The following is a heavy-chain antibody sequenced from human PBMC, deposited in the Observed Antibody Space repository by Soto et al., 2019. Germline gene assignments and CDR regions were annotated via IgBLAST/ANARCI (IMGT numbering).Heavy chain of an antibody. CDR3: ARGHGLHRYYGMDV. CDR1: GGSISSGDYY. J-gene: IGHJ6*02. Sequence: NPSETLSLTCTVSGGSISSGDYYWSWIRQPPGKGLEWIGYIYYSGSTYYNPSLKSRVTISVDTSKNQFSLKLSSVTAADTAVYYCARGHGLHRYYGMDVWGQGTTVTVSS. CDR2: IYYSGST. V-gene: IGHV4-30-4*01. D-gene: IGHD4-4*01.